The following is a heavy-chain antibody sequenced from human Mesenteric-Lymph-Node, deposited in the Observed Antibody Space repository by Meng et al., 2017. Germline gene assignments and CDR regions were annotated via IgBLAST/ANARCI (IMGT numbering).Heavy chain of an antibody. V-gene: IGHV3-23*01. CDR1: GLTVSSSG. Sequence: EVQRLEAGGGWVQPGGSRRRSWAAAGLTVSSSGMSWVRQAPGKGLEWVSAISGSGGSTYYADSVKGRFTISRDNSKNTLYLQMNSLRAEDTAVYYCVSTVTPNFYYFDYWGQGTLVTVSS. CDR2: ISGSGGST. J-gene: IGHJ4*02. D-gene: IGHD4-17*01. CDR3: VSTVTPNFYYFDY.